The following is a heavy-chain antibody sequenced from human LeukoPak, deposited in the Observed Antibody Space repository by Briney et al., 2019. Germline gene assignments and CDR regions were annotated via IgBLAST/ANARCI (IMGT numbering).Heavy chain of an antibody. D-gene: IGHD3-22*01. CDR1: GFTFGDYA. CDR2: IRSKAYGGTT. CDR3: SRGGMIVVVITSDDAFDM. V-gene: IGHV3-49*03. J-gene: IGHJ3*02. Sequence: GGSLRLSCTASGFTFGDYAMSWLRQAPGKGLEWVGCIRSKAYGGTTEYAASVKGRFTISRDDSKSIAYLQMNSLKTEDTAVYYCSRGGMIVVVITSDDAFDMWGQGTMVTVSS.